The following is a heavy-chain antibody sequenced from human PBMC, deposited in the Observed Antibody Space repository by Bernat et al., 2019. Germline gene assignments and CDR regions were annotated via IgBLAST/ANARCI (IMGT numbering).Heavy chain of an antibody. Sequence: QVQLVQSGAEVKKPGSSVKVSCKASGYTFTSYGISWVRQAPGQGLEWMGWISAYNGNTNYAQKLQGRVTMTTDTSTSTAYMELRSLISDDTAVYYCARSRIDLLWCGSTDSRGGMDVWGQGTTVTVSS. CDR3: ARSRIDLLWCGSTDSRGGMDV. V-gene: IGHV1-18*01. CDR2: ISAYNGNT. D-gene: IGHD3-10*01. J-gene: IGHJ6*02. CDR1: GYTFTSYG.